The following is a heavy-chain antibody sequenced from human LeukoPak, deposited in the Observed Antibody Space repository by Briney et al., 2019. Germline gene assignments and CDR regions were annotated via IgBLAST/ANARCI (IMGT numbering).Heavy chain of an antibody. Sequence: GGSLRLSCAASGFTFSNYWIHWVRQAPGKGLVWVSRIDNAGSITTYADSVKGRFTISRGNAENTLYLQMNNLRAEDTAVYYCVSFYETYWGRGTLVTVSS. D-gene: IGHD2/OR15-2a*01. CDR3: VSFYETY. V-gene: IGHV3-74*03. CDR1: GFTFSNYW. CDR2: IDNAGSIT. J-gene: IGHJ4*02.